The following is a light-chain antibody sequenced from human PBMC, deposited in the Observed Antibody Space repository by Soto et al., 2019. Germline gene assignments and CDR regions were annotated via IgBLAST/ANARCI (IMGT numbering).Light chain of an antibody. CDR2: EVN. CDR3: SSYAGSSNV. V-gene: IGLV2-8*01. CDR1: SSDVGGYNY. J-gene: IGLJ1*01. Sequence: SALTQPPSASGSPGQSVAISCTGTSSDVGGYNYVSWYQQHPGKAPKLMIYEVNKRPSGVPDRFSGSKSGNTASLTVSGLQAEYEADYYCSSYAGSSNVFGTGTQLTVL.